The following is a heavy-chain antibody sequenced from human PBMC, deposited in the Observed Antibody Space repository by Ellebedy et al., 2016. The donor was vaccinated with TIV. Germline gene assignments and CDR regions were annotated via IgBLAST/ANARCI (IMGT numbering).Heavy chain of an antibody. V-gene: IGHV4-59*12. Sequence: ESLKISXTVSGDSISSYFWSWIRQPPDKGLEWIGHFYYTGSTNYNPSLKSRVNISVDTSKNQFSLKLSTVTAADTAVYYCARDRSGGGGSGHYYYGMDVWGQGTTVTVSS. J-gene: IGHJ6*02. CDR1: GDSISSYF. CDR2: FYYTGST. D-gene: IGHD2-15*01. CDR3: ARDRSGGGGSGHYYYGMDV.